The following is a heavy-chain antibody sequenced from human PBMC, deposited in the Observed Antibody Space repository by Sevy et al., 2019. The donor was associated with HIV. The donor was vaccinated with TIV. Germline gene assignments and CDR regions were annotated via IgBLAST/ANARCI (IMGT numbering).Heavy chain of an antibody. Sequence: GGSLRLSCAASGFTFSDYYMSWIRQAPGKGLEWVSYISSSGSTIYDADSGKVRFTISRDNAKNSLYQQMNSLRAEDTAVYYCARDGIYCSSTSCYVGGFDYWGQGTLVTVSS. CDR1: GFTFSDYY. CDR3: ARDGIYCSSTSCYVGGFDY. CDR2: ISSSGSTI. D-gene: IGHD2-2*01. V-gene: IGHV3-11*01. J-gene: IGHJ4*02.